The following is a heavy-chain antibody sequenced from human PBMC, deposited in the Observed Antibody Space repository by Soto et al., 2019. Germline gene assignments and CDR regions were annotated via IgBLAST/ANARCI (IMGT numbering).Heavy chain of an antibody. CDR2: ISSSSSTI. Sequence: GGSLRLSCAASGFTFSSYSMNWVRQAPGKGLEWVSYISSSSSTIYYADSVKGRFTISRDNAKNSLYLQMNSLRDEDTAVYYCARDKYYGSGSYYWYFDLWGRGTLVTVSS. CDR3: ARDKYYGSGSYYWYFDL. J-gene: IGHJ2*01. D-gene: IGHD3-10*01. V-gene: IGHV3-48*02. CDR1: GFTFSSYS.